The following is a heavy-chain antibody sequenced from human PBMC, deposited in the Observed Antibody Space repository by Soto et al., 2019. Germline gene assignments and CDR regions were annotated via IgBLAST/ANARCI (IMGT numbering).Heavy chain of an antibody. J-gene: IGHJ1*01. Sequence: GGALKVKCVAFGFTFSSYNMHWVRQAPGKGLEWVAVISYDGSNKYYADSVKGRFTISRDNSKNTLYLQMNSLRAEDTAVYYCAKISLQAVAGTGFGYWGQGT. CDR3: AKISLQAVAGTGFGY. D-gene: IGHD6-19*01. CDR2: ISYDGSNK. CDR1: GFTFSSYN. V-gene: IGHV3-30*18.